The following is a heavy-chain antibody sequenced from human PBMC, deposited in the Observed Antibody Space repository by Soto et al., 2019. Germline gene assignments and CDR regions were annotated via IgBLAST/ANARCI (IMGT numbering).Heavy chain of an antibody. CDR1: GGSFSGYY. Sequence: RSETLSLTCAVYGGSFSGYYWSWIRQPPGKGLEWIGEINHSGSNNYNPSLKSRVTISVDTSKNQFSLKLSSVTATDTAVYYCAAHVDTAMVIFDYWGQGTLVTVSS. CDR3: AAHVDTAMVIFDY. CDR2: INHSGSN. J-gene: IGHJ4*02. D-gene: IGHD5-18*01. V-gene: IGHV4-34*01.